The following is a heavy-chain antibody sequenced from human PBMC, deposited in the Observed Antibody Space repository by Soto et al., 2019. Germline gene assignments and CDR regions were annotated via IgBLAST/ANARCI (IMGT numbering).Heavy chain of an antibody. J-gene: IGHJ4*02. CDR2: IYHSGST. CDR3: ASNSNYDPYYFDY. Sequence: PSETLSLTCAVSGGSISSGGYSWSWIRQPPGKGLEWIGYIYHSGSTYYSPSLKSRVTISVDRSKNQFSLKLRAVTAADTAVYYCASNSNYDPYYFDYWGQGTLVTVSS. V-gene: IGHV4-30-2*01. D-gene: IGHD4-4*01. CDR1: GGSISSGGYS.